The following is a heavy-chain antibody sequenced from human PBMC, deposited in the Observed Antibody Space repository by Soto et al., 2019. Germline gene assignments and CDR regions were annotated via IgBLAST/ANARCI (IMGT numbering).Heavy chain of an antibody. V-gene: IGHV4-4*07. CDR3: VRDGTKTLRDWFDP. CDR2: IYATGTT. CDR1: GASISGYY. D-gene: IGHD1-1*01. Sequence: SEPLSLTCTVSGASISGYYWSWIRKSAGKGLEWIGRIYATGTTDYNPSLKSRVMMSVDTSKKQFSLKLRSVTAADTAVYYCVRDGTKTLRDWFDPWGQGISVTVSS. J-gene: IGHJ5*02.